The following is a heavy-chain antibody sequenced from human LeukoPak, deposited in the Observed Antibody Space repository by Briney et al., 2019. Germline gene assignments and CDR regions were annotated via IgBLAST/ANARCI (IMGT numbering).Heavy chain of an antibody. D-gene: IGHD6-19*01. V-gene: IGHV3-23*01. J-gene: IGHJ4*02. CDR2: ISGSGGST. CDR3: AKVPAVGSGWSFDY. CDR1: GFTFSSYA. Sequence: GGSLRLSCAASGFTFSSYAMSWVRQAPGKGLEWVSAISGSGGSTYYADSVKGRFTISRDNSKNTLYLQMNSLRAKDTAVYYCAKVPAVGSGWSFDYWGQGTLVTVSS.